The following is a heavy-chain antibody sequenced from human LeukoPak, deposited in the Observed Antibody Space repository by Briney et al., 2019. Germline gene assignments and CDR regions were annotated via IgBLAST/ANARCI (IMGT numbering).Heavy chain of an antibody. CDR3: ARALGSVGYVYFDY. J-gene: IGHJ4*02. V-gene: IGHV4-59*01. CDR1: GGSISRNY. Sequence: SETLSLTCTGSGGSISRNYWSWIRKPPGKGLQWIGYIYYTGSINYNPSLKSRVTISVDTSKNQFSLRLSSVPAADTAVYYCARALGSVGYVYFDYWGQGTLVTVSS. D-gene: IGHD5-12*01. CDR2: IYYTGSI.